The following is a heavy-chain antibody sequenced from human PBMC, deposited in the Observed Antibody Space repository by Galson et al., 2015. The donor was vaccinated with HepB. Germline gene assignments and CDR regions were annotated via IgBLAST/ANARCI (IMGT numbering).Heavy chain of an antibody. Sequence: SVKVSCKASGGTFSSYAISWVRQAPGQGLEWMGGITPIFGTANYAQKFQGRVTITADESTSTAYMELSSLRSEDTAVYYCARARIQLEPGAGNDYWGQGTLVTVSS. V-gene: IGHV1-69*13. J-gene: IGHJ4*02. CDR1: GGTFSSYA. D-gene: IGHD1-1*01. CDR3: ARARIQLEPGAGNDY. CDR2: ITPIFGTA.